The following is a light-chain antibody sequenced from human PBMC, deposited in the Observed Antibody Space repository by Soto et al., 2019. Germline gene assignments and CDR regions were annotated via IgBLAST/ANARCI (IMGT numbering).Light chain of an antibody. V-gene: IGKV1-39*01. CDR1: QNIFSS. J-gene: IGKJ5*01. Sequence: DIQMTQSPSSLSASVGDRVTITCRAGQNIFSSLNWYQQKPGKAPKLLIYGAASMQSGVPSRFSGSGSGTDFTLTITSLQPEDFATYYCQQSYNGPPITFGQGTRLEIK. CDR2: GAA. CDR3: QQSYNGPPIT.